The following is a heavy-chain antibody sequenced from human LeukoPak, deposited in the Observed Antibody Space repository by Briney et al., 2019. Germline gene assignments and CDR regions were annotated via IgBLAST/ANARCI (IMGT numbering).Heavy chain of an antibody. Sequence: SETLSLTCAVYGVSFSGYYWSWIRQPPGKGLEWIGEINHSGSTNYNPSLKSRVTISVDTSKNQFSLKLSSVTAADTAVYYCARGQGAGTGSRWFDPWGQGTLVTVSS. V-gene: IGHV4-34*01. J-gene: IGHJ5*02. CDR3: ARGQGAGTGSRWFDP. CDR2: INHSGST. D-gene: IGHD6-19*01. CDR1: GVSFSGYY.